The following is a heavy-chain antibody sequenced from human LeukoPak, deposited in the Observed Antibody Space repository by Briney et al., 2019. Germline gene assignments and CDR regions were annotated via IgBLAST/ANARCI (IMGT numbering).Heavy chain of an antibody. CDR3: ARRGSQGWFGELLYDY. V-gene: IGHV1-18*01. D-gene: IGHD3-10*01. Sequence: ASVKVSCKASGYTFTSYGISWVRQAPGQGREWMGWISAYNGNTNYAQKLQGRVTMTTDTSTSTAYMELRSLRSDDTAVYYCARRGSQGWFGELLYDYWGQGTLVTVSS. J-gene: IGHJ4*02. CDR1: GYTFTSYG. CDR2: ISAYNGNT.